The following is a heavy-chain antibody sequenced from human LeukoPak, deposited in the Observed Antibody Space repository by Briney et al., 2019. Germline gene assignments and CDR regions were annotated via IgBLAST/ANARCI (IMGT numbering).Heavy chain of an antibody. Sequence: KASETLSLTCAVYGGSFSGYYWSWIRQPPGKGLEWIGSIYYSGSTYYNPSLKSRVTISVDTSKNQFSLKLSSVTAADTAVYYCARPPLYWGQGTLVTVSS. CDR1: GGSFSGYY. CDR3: ARPPLY. V-gene: IGHV4-34*01. J-gene: IGHJ4*02. CDR2: IYYSGST.